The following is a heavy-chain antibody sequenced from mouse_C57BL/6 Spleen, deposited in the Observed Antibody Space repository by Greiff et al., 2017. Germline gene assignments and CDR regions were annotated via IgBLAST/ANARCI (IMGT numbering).Heavy chain of an antibody. V-gene: IGHV1-81*01. Sequence: QVQLQQSGAELARPGASVKLSCKASGYTFTSYGISWVKQRTGQGLEWIGEIYPRSGNTYYNEKFKGKATLTADNSSSTAYMELRSLTSADSAVYFCASRTQGGPMDYWGQGTSVTVSS. D-gene: IGHD3-1*01. J-gene: IGHJ4*01. CDR2: IYPRSGNT. CDR3: ASRTQGGPMDY. CDR1: GYTFTSYG.